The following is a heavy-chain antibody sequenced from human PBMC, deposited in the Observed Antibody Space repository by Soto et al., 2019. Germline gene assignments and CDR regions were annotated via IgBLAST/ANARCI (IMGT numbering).Heavy chain of an antibody. CDR3: ARAPLTTVTPRIFWFDP. J-gene: IGHJ5*02. CDR2: ISAYNGDT. CDR1: GYTFISYG. D-gene: IGHD4-17*01. V-gene: IGHV1-18*01. Sequence: QVQLVQSGAEVKKPGASVKVSCKASGYTFISYGLSWVRQAPGQGLEWMGWISAYNGDTNYAQKLQGRVTMTTDTSTSTAYMELRSLRSDDTAVYYCARAPLTTVTPRIFWFDPWGQGTLVTVSS.